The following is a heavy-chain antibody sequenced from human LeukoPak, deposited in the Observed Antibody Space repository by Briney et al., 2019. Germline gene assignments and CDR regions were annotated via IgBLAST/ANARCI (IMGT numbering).Heavy chain of an antibody. CDR1: GGSISSYY. J-gene: IGHJ4*02. D-gene: IGHD3-22*01. Sequence: RTSETLSLTCTVSGGSISSYYWSWLRQPAGKGLEWIGRIYTSGSTNYNPSLKSRVTMSVDTSKNQFSLKLSSVTAADTAVYYCARDNYYDSSGYYGGYYFDYWGQGTLVTVSS. CDR3: ARDNYYDSSGYYGGYYFDY. V-gene: IGHV4-4*07. CDR2: IYTSGST.